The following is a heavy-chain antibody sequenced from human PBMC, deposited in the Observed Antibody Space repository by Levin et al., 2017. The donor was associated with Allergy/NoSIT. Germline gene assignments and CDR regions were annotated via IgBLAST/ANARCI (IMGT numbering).Heavy chain of an antibody. CDR2: IYSGGST. V-gene: IGHV3-53*01. J-gene: IGHJ3*02. CDR3: VRAEQDIWGGSSTDPGAFDI. D-gene: IGHD3-16*01. Sequence: GESLKISCAASGFTVSSNYMSWVRQAPGKGLEWVSVIYSGGSTYYADSVKGRFTISRDNSKNTLYLQMNSLRAEDTAVYYCVRAEQDIWGGSSTDPGAFDIWGQGTMVTVSS. CDR1: GFTVSSNY.